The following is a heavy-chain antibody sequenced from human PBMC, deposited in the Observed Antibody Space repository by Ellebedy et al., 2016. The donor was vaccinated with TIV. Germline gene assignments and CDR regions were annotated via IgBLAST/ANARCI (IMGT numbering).Heavy chain of an antibody. CDR1: GYTFTRYD. CDR3: ARLVYDYSFADY. J-gene: IGHJ4*02. D-gene: IGHD5/OR15-5a*01. Sequence: AASVKVSCKASGYTFTRYDIHWVRQATGQGLEWMGWICAYNGNTNYAQKLQGRVTMTTETSTSTAYMELRSLRSDDTAVYYCARLVYDYSFADYWGQGTLVTVSS. CDR2: ICAYNGNT. V-gene: IGHV1-18*01.